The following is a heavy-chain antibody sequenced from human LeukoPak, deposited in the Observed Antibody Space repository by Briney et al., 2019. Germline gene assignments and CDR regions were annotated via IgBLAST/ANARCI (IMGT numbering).Heavy chain of an antibody. CDR3: ARDGIAIFAGPYYYYGMDV. Sequence: ASETLSLTCTVSGGSISSSSYYWGWIRQPPGKGLEWIGSIYYSGSTYYNPSLKSRVTISVDTSKNQFSLKLSSVTAADTAVYYCARDGIAIFAGPYYYYGMDVWGQGTTVTVSS. V-gene: IGHV4-39*02. CDR1: GGSISSSSYY. CDR2: IYYSGST. D-gene: IGHD3-3*01. J-gene: IGHJ6*02.